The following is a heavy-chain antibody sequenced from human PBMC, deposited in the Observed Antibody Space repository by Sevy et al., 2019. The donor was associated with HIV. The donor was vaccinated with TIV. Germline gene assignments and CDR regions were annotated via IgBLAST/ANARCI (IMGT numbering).Heavy chain of an antibody. CDR1: GGSISAYY. V-gene: IGHV4-59*01. CDR2: ISYTGST. J-gene: IGHJ5*02. D-gene: IGHD5-12*01. CDR3: ARAPPVRSGDDSLNWFDP. Sequence: SETLSLTCTVFGGSISAYYWSWIRQPPGKGLEYIGYISYTGSTNYNPSLKSRVTISVDTSKNQFSLRLTSATAADTAIYYCARAPPVRSGDDSLNWFDPWGQGTLVTVSS.